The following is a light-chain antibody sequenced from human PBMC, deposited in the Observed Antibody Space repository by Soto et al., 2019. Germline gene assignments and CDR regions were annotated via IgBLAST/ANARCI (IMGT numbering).Light chain of an antibody. V-gene: IGLV1-51*01. CDR1: ISNIGVNS. CDR3: ATWDGSLPGEV. J-gene: IGLJ2*01. Sequence: QSVLTQPPSVSAAPGQRVTISCSGGISNIGVNSVSWYQQFPGRAPRLLIFGNNQRPSAVPDRFSGAKSDTSATLGITELQTADEADYYCATWDGSLPGEVFGGGTKLTVL. CDR2: GNN.